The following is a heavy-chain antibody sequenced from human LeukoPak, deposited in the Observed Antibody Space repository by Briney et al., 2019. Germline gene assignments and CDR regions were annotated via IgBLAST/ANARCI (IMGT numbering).Heavy chain of an antibody. CDR2: IYNGGVT. D-gene: IGHD4-11*01. CDR1: GLTVSTNY. Sequence: GGSLRLSCAASGLTVSTNYMSWVRQSPGKGLEWVSVIYNGGVTYYADSVKGRFTISRDNSKNTLYLQMNSLRAEDTAVYYCASVSHTVTTTYPPPDWGQGTLVTVSS. J-gene: IGHJ4*02. CDR3: ASVSHTVTTTYPPPD. V-gene: IGHV3-53*01.